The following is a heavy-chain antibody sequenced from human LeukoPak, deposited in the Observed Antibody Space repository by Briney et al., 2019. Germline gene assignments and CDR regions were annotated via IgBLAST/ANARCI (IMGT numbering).Heavy chain of an antibody. Sequence: GGSLRLSCAASGFIFSRYWMHWVRQAPGKGLVWVSRINSDMSTTTYADSVKGRFTISRGNAKNTLYLQMNSLRAEDTAVYYCARAGRGLRYFDWLTYDYWGQGTLVTVSS. D-gene: IGHD3-9*01. V-gene: IGHV3-74*01. CDR1: GFIFSRYW. CDR2: INSDMSTT. J-gene: IGHJ4*02. CDR3: ARAGRGLRYFDWLTYDY.